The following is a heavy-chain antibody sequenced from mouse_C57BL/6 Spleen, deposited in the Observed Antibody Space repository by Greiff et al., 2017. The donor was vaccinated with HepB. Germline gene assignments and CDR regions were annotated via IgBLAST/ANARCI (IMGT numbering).Heavy chain of an antibody. CDR1: GFSLTSYG. CDR3: ARNYGSSLYWYFDV. CDR2: IWGVGST. Sequence: QVQLQQSGPGLVAPSQSLSITCTVSGFSLTSYGVDWVRQSPGKGLEWLGVIWGVGSTNYNSALKSRLSISKDNSKSQVFLKMNSLQTDDTAMYYCARNYGSSLYWYFDVWGTGTTVTVSS. J-gene: IGHJ1*03. V-gene: IGHV2-6*01. D-gene: IGHD1-1*01.